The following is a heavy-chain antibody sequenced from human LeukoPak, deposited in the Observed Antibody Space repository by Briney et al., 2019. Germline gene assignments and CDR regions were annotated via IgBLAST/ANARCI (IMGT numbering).Heavy chain of an antibody. CDR2: IHHSGNT. Sequence: SQTLSLTCAVSGDSISSGDHYWSWIRQPPGKGLEWIGYIHHSGNTHYNPSLRSRAIISVDMSKNQFSLSLNCLTAADSAVYYCARAAAATNSWYYFDYWGRGTQVTVSS. V-gene: IGHV4-30-4*01. CDR3: ARAAAATNSWYYFDY. J-gene: IGHJ4*02. CDR1: GDSISSGDHY. D-gene: IGHD2/OR15-2a*01.